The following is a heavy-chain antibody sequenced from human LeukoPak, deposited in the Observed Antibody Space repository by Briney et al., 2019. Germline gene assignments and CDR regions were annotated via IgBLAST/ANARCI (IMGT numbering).Heavy chain of an antibody. CDR3: ARESCSGGSCYPAY. CDR2: IYYSGST. D-gene: IGHD2-15*01. CDR1: GGSISSYY. J-gene: IGHJ4*02. Sequence: SGTLSLTCTVSGGSISSYYWSWIRQPPGKGLEWIGYIYYSGSTNYNPSLKSRVSISIDTSKNQFSLKLSSVTAADTAVYYCARESCSGGSCYPAYWGQGTLVTVSS. V-gene: IGHV4-59*12.